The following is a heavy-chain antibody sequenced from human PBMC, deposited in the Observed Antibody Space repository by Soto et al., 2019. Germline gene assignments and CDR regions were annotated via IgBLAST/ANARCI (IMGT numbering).Heavy chain of an antibody. D-gene: IGHD2-21*01. Sequence: GGSLRLSCAASGFTFSGSAMHWVRQASGKGLEWVGRIRSKANSYATAYAASVKGRFTISRDDSKNTAYLQMNSLKTEETAVYYCTRQSDYSVSDYWGQGTLVTVSS. V-gene: IGHV3-73*01. CDR2: IRSKANSYAT. CDR1: GFTFSGSA. CDR3: TRQSDYSVSDY. J-gene: IGHJ4*02.